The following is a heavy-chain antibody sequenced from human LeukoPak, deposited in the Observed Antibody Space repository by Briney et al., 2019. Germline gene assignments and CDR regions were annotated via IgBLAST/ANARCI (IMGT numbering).Heavy chain of an antibody. D-gene: IGHD3-16*02. CDR1: GFTFTSSA. Sequence: GASVKVSCKASGFTFTSSAMQWVRQARGQRLEWIGWIVVGSGNTNYAQKFQERVTITRDTSISTAYMELSRLRSDDTAVYYCARVWHDYVWGSYRPTTEYYFDYWGQGTLVTVSS. V-gene: IGHV1-58*02. J-gene: IGHJ4*02. CDR2: IVVGSGNT. CDR3: ARVWHDYVWGSYRPTTEYYFDY.